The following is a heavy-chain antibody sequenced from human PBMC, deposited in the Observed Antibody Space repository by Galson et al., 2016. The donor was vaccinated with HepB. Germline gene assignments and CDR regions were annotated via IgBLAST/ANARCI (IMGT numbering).Heavy chain of an antibody. J-gene: IGHJ4*02. CDR3: ARDVLDNSGWYYYLDY. Sequence: SGAEVKKPGESLRLSCAASGFTFSDHYMDWVRQAPGKGLEWIGRVRNKPNSYITEYAASGKGRFTISRTDSESSMYLQMNDLKTEDSAVYFCARDVLDNSGWYYYLDYWGQGTQVAVSS. CDR2: VRNKPNSYIT. CDR1: GFTFSDHY. V-gene: IGHV3-72*01. D-gene: IGHD6-19*01.